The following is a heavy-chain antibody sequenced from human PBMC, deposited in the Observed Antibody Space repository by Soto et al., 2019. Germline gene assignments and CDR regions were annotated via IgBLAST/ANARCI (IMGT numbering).Heavy chain of an antibody. D-gene: IGHD4-4*01. CDR2: IIPIFGTA. J-gene: IGHJ6*02. CDR1: GGTFSSYA. CDR3: ARRWRFALHEPHPPYGMDV. V-gene: IGHV1-69*01. Sequence: QVQLVQSGAEVKKPGSSVKVSCKASGGTFSSYAISWVRQAPGQGLEWMGGIIPIFGTANYAQKFQGRVTITADESTSTAYMELSSLRSEDTAVYYCARRWRFALHEPHPPYGMDVGGQGTTVTVSS.